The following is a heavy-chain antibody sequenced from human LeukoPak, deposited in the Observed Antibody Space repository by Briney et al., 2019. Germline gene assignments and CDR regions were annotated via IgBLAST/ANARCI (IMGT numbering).Heavy chain of an antibody. Sequence: SETLSLTCAVYGGSFSGYYWSWIRQPPGKGLEWIGEINHSGSTNYNPSLKSRVTISVDTSKYQFSLKLSSVTAADTAVYYCARANSSSWYYYYYGMDVWGQGTTVTVSS. CDR1: GGSFSGYY. CDR2: INHSGST. D-gene: IGHD6-13*01. J-gene: IGHJ6*02. V-gene: IGHV4-34*01. CDR3: ARANSSSWYYYYYGMDV.